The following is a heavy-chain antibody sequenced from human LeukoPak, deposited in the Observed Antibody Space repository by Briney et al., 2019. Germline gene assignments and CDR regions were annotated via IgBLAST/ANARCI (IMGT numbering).Heavy chain of an antibody. CDR2: IYHSGST. J-gene: IGHJ5*02. D-gene: IGHD6-13*01. V-gene: IGHV4-38-2*01. CDR1: GYSISSGYY. Sequence: SETLSLTCAVSGYSISSGYYWGWIRQPPGKGLEWIGSIYHSGSTYYNPSLKSRVTISVDTSKNQFSLKLSSVTAADTAIYYCARTEAAAGTSSWGQGTLVTVSS. CDR3: ARTEAAAGTSS.